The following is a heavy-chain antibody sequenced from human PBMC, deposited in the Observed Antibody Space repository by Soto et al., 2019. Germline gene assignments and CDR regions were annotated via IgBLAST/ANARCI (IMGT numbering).Heavy chain of an antibody. CDR3: ARANYDVWSGYRTKKGDDY. J-gene: IGHJ4*02. CDR1: GFTFSSYA. CDR2: ISYDGSNK. D-gene: IGHD3-3*01. V-gene: IGHV3-30-3*01. Sequence: QVQLVESGGGVVQPGRSLRLSCAASGFTFSSYAMHWVRQAPGKGLEWVAVISYDGSNKYYADSVKGRFTISRDNSKNTLYLQMNSLRAEDTAVYYCARANYDVWSGYRTKKGDDYWGQGTLVTVSS.